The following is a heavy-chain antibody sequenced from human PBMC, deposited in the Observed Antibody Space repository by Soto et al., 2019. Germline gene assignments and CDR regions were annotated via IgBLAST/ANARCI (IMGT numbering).Heavy chain of an antibody. V-gene: IGHV3-30*18. D-gene: IGHD7-27*01. Sequence: GGSLRLSCAASGFTFSSYDMHWVRQAPGKGLEWVAVISYDGSNNYYADSVMGRFTISRDNSKNTLYLQMNSLRAEDTAVYYCAKDPNWGIDYWGQGTQVTVSS. CDR1: GFTFSSYD. J-gene: IGHJ4*02. CDR2: ISYDGSNN. CDR3: AKDPNWGIDY.